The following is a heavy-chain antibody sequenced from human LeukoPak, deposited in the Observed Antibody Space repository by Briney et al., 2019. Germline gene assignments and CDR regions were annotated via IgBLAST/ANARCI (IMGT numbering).Heavy chain of an antibody. V-gene: IGHV3-11*04. J-gene: IGHJ4*02. CDR3: ARDPGDYFGGY. D-gene: IGHD4-17*01. CDR1: GFTFSDYY. CDR2: ISSSGGAI. Sequence: GGSLRLSCAASGFTFSDYYMSWIRQAPGKGLEWVSYISSSGGAIYYADSVKGRFTISRDDAENSLYLQLNSLRVEDTAVYYCARDPGDYFGGYWGQGTLVAVSS.